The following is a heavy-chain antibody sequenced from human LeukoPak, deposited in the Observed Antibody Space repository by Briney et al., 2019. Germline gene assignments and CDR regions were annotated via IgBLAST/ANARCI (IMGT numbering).Heavy chain of an antibody. CDR3: ARDRRGYCSGGSCFDDAFDI. CDR2: INHSGST. CDR1: GGSFSGYY. V-gene: IGHV4-34*01. J-gene: IGHJ3*02. Sequence: SETLSLTCAVYGGSFSGYYWSWIRQPPGKWLEWIGEINHSGSTNYNPSLKSRVTISVDTSKNQFSLKLSSVTAADTAVYYCARDRRGYCSGGSCFDDAFDIWGQGTMVTVSS. D-gene: IGHD2-15*01.